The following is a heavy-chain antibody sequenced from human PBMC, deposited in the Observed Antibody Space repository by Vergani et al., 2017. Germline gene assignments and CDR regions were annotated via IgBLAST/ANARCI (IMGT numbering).Heavy chain of an antibody. Sequence: VQLVESGGGLVKPGGALRLSCAVSGFIFSDYYMSWIRQAPGKGLEWISYICHSVSHIFYADAVKGRFTICRDNAKNSLYLQMNGRRVEDTAMYFCVRVSSVSGPYGGIAFWGRGTLLTVYS. CDR3: VRVSSVSGPYGGIAF. V-gene: IGHV3-11*04. CDR1: GFIFSDYY. CDR2: ICHSVSHI. J-gene: IGHJ4*02. D-gene: IGHD4-17*01.